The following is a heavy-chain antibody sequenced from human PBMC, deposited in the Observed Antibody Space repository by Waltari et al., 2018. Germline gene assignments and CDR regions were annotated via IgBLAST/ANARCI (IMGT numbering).Heavy chain of an antibody. Sequence: QVQLQESGPGLVKPSQTLSLTCTVSGGSISSGSYYWNWIRQPAGKGLEWIGRIYTRGSTNYNPSLKSRVTISVDTSKNQFSLKLSSVTAADTAVYYCARGSSSWYYFDYWGQGTLVTVSS. J-gene: IGHJ4*02. CDR3: ARGSSSWYYFDY. CDR2: IYTRGST. D-gene: IGHD6-13*01. V-gene: IGHV4-61*02. CDR1: GGSISSGSYY.